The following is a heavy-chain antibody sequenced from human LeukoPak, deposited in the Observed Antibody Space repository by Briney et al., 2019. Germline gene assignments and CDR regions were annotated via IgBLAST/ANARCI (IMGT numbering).Heavy chain of an antibody. J-gene: IGHJ4*02. CDR2: ISGSGGST. V-gene: IGHV3-23*01. CDR1: GFTFSNAW. D-gene: IGHD3-16*02. CDR3: AKVPYYDYVWGSYRSSYFDY. Sequence: GGSLRLSCAASGFTFSNAWMTWVRQAPGKGLEWVSAISGSGGSTYYADSVKGRFTISRDNSKNTLYLQMNSLRAEDTAVYYCAKVPYYDYVWGSYRSSYFDYWGQGTLVTVSS.